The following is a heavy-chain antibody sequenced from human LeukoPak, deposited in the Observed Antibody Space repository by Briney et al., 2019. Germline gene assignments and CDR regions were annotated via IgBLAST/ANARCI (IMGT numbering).Heavy chain of an antibody. CDR1: GFTVSSNY. CDR2: IYSGGST. Sequence: PGGSLRLSCAASGFTVSSNYISWVRQAPGKGLEWVSVIYSGGSTYYADSVKGRFTISRHNSKNTLYLQMNSLRAEDTAVYYCAKELVWFGESQSYFDLWGRGTLVTVSS. V-gene: IGHV3-53*04. D-gene: IGHD3-10*01. CDR3: AKELVWFGESQSYFDL. J-gene: IGHJ2*01.